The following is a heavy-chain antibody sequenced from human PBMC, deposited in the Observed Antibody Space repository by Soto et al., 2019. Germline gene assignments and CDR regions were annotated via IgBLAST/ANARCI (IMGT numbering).Heavy chain of an antibody. CDR3: ARDWYSSPSFSLYYYYYGMDV. Sequence: QVQLVESGGGVVQPGRSLRLSCAASGFTFSSYAMHWVRQAPGKGLEWVAVISYDGSNKYYAYSVNGRFTISRDNSKNTMYLQMNSLRAEDTAVYYCARDWYSSPSFSLYYYYYGMDVWGQGTTVTVSS. D-gene: IGHD6-6*01. V-gene: IGHV3-30-3*01. J-gene: IGHJ6*02. CDR1: GFTFSSYA. CDR2: ISYDGSNK.